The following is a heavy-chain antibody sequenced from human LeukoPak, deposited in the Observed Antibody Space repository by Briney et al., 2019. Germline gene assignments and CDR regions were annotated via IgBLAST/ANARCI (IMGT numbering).Heavy chain of an antibody. Sequence: ASVKVSCKASGYTFTSYYMHWVRQAPGQGLEWMGIINPSGGSTSYAQKFQGRVTMTRDTSTSTVYMELSSLRSEDTAVYYCAREIRFLEWLSSDYYYYGMDVWGQGTTVTVSS. D-gene: IGHD3-3*01. CDR3: AREIRFLEWLSSDYYYYGMDV. CDR1: GYTFTSYY. CDR2: INPSGGST. J-gene: IGHJ6*02. V-gene: IGHV1-46*01.